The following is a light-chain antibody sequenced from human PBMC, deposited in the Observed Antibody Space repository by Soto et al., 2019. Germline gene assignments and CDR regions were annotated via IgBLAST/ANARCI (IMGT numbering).Light chain of an antibody. V-gene: IGKV1-5*01. CDR1: ESIRTW. CDR3: QNYNTSSIT. Sequence: DIQMTQSPTTLSASIGDRVTITCRASESIRTWLAWYQPKPGKAPKFLIYDSSTLESGVPSRFSGSGSGTEFTLTISSLQPDDFATYYCQNYNTSSITFGQGTRLEIK. CDR2: DSS. J-gene: IGKJ5*01.